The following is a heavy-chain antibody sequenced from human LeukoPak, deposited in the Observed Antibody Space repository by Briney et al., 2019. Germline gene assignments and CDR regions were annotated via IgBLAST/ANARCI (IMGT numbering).Heavy chain of an antibody. CDR2: ISGSGGST. D-gene: IGHD2-21*01. J-gene: IGHJ3*02. Sequence: PGGSLRLSCAASGFTFSSYAMSWVRQAPGKGLEWVSAISGSGGSTYYADSVKGRFTISRDSSKNTLYLQMNSLRAEDTAVYYCAKDPIPVGAFDIWGQGTMVTVSS. CDR3: AKDPIPVGAFDI. CDR1: GFTFSSYA. V-gene: IGHV3-23*01.